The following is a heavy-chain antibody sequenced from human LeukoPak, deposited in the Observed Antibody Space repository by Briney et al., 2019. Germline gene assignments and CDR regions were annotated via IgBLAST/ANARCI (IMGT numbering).Heavy chain of an antibody. V-gene: IGHV3-48*02. D-gene: IGHD3-22*01. CDR3: ARDPINYDSSGYYRPGFDY. Sequence: GGSLRLSCAASGFTFSSYSMNWVAQAPGKGLEWFSYISSSSSTIYYADSVKGRFTISRDNAKNSLYLQMNSLRDEDTAVYYCARDPINYDSSGYYRPGFDYWGQGTLVTVSS. CDR2: ISSSSSTI. J-gene: IGHJ4*02. CDR1: GFTFSSYS.